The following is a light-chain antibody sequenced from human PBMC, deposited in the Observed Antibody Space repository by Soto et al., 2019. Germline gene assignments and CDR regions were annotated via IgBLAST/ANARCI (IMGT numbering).Light chain of an antibody. J-gene: IGKJ2*01. CDR1: QSVSSN. CDR3: QQYNNWPYT. Sequence: EIVMTQSPATLSVSPGERATLPCRASQSVSSNLAWYQQKPGQAPRLLIYNASTRATGIPARFSGSGSGTEFTLTISSLQSEDFAIYYCQQYNNWPYTFGQGTTLEIK. V-gene: IGKV3-15*01. CDR2: NAS.